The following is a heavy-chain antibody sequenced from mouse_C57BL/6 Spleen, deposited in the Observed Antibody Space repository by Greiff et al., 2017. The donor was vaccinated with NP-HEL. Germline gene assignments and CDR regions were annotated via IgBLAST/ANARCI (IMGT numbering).Heavy chain of an antibody. Sequence: QVQLQQSGAELVRPGASVKLSCKASGYTFTDYYINWVKQRPGQGLEWIARIYPGSGNTYYNEKFKGKATLTAEKSSSTAYMQLSSLTSEDSAVYFCAREVIYYGNYAYWGQGTTLTVSS. CDR2: IYPGSGNT. J-gene: IGHJ2*01. D-gene: IGHD2-1*01. CDR1: GYTFTDYY. V-gene: IGHV1-76*01. CDR3: AREVIYYGNYAY.